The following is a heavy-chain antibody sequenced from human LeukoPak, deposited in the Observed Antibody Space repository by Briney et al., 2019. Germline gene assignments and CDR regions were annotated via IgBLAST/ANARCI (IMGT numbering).Heavy chain of an antibody. CDR3: AREARITGIAAAGTGFDP. CDR1: GDSVSSNSAA. Sequence: SQTLSLTCALSGDSVSSNSAAWNWIRQSPSRGLEWLGRTYYRSKWYNDYAVSVKSRITINPDTSKNQFSLQLNSVTPEDTAVYYCAREARITGIAAAGTGFDPWGKGTLVTVSS. J-gene: IGHJ5*02. D-gene: IGHD6-13*01. V-gene: IGHV6-1*01. CDR2: TYYRSKWYN.